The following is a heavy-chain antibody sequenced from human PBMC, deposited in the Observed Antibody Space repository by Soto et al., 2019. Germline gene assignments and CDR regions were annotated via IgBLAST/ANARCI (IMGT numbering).Heavy chain of an antibody. CDR1: GFTFSSYA. CDR3: QHDAAAAYANWLDP. CDR2: ISGSAGST. J-gene: IGHJ5*02. V-gene: IGHV3-23*01. D-gene: IGHD6-13*01. Sequence: EMQLLESGGGLVQSGGSLRLSCAASGFTFSSYAMSWVRQAPGKGLEWVSAISGSAGSTYYADSVKGRFTISRDNSKSTLALQMHSMRAEDTAVYYCQHDAAAAYANWLDPWGQGTLVTVST.